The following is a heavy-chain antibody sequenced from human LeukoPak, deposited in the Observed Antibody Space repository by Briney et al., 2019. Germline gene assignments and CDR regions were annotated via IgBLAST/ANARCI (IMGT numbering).Heavy chain of an antibody. CDR3: AKTFSFGSDSSYVTFDK. D-gene: IGHD3-10*01. V-gene: IGHV3-NL1*01. CDR2: IYSGGST. Sequence: PGGSLRLSCAASGFTFSGHVMHWVRQAPGKGLEWVSVIYSGGSTYYADSVKGRFTISRDNSRNTLYLQMHSLSPEDTAVYYCAKTFSFGSDSSYVTFDKWGQETLVTVSS. J-gene: IGHJ5*02. CDR1: GFTFSGHV.